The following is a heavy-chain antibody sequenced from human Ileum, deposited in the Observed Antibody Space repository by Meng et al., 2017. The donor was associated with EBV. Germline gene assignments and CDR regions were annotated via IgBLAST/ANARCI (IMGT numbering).Heavy chain of an antibody. Sequence: AHVLSSVSVVNKPGAYVKDSCKASGDTFTGYYIHGLRQAPGQGLEWMGRINGNRGGTDYARKFRGSVTMTRDTSISTAYMELSGLRSDDTAIYYCARDQYYASGTKDYWGQGTLVTVSS. V-gene: IGHV1-2*06. J-gene: IGHJ4*02. CDR1: GDTFTGYY. D-gene: IGHD3-10*01. CDR3: ARDQYYASGTKDY. CDR2: INGNRGGT.